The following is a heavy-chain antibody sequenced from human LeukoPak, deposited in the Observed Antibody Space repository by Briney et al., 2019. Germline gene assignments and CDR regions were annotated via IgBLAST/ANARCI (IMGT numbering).Heavy chain of an antibody. D-gene: IGHD3-10*01. J-gene: IGHJ6*03. Sequence: PSETLSLTCTVSGGSISSGSYFWSWIRQPAGKGLEWIGRIYTSGSTNYNPSLKSRVTISVDTSKNQFSLKLSSVTAADTAVYYCARDYYYGPDYMDVWGKGTTVTVSS. CDR2: IYTSGST. CDR1: GGSISSGSYF. CDR3: ARDYYYGPDYMDV. V-gene: IGHV4-61*02.